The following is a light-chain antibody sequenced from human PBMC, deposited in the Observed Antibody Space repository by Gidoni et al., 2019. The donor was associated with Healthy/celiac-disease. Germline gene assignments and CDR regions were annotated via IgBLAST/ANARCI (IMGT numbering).Light chain of an antibody. CDR2: GAS. CDR3: QQYGSSQVT. V-gene: IGKV3-20*01. CDR1: QSVSSSY. Sequence: VLTQSPGTLSLSPGERATLSCRASQSVSSSYLAWYQQKPGQAPRLLIYGASSRATGIPDRLSGSGSGTDFTLTISRLEPEDFAVYYCQQYGSSQVTFGQGTRLEIK. J-gene: IGKJ5*01.